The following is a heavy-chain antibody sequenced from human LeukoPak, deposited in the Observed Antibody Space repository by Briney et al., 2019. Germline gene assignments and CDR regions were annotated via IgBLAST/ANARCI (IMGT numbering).Heavy chain of an antibody. CDR3: ARSSGYHFDY. D-gene: IGHD3-16*02. CDR2: IYYSGST. V-gene: IGHV4-31*03. CDR1: GGSISSGDYY. Sequence: PSETLSLTCTVSGGSISSGDYYWSWIRQHPGKGLEWIGYIYYSGSTYYNPSLKSRISLSVDTSENQYSLKLSSMTAADTAVYYCARSSGYHFDYWGQGTLVTVSS. J-gene: IGHJ4*02.